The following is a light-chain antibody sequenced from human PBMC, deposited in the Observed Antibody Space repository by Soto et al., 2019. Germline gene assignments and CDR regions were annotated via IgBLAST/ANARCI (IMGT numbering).Light chain of an antibody. J-gene: IGLJ1*01. V-gene: IGLV2-14*03. CDR3: TSVTTRDTFV. CDR2: DVN. CDR1: SNDVGHFNY. Sequence: QSALAQPASVSGSPGQSITISCTGTSNDVGHFNYVSWFQQHPGKAPKLLIFDVNNWPSGVSDRFSGSKSGNTASLTISVLQPEDAADYYCTSVTTRDTFVFGSGTKLTVL.